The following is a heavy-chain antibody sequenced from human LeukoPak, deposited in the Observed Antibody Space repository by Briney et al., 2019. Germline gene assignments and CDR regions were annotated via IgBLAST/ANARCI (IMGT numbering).Heavy chain of an antibody. CDR2: INHSGST. CDR3: ARDGGIAARPSRPSGYYYGMDV. Sequence: MSSETLSLTCAVYGVSFSGYYWSWIRQPPGKGLEWIGEINHSGSTNYNPSLKSRVTISVDTSKNQFSLKLSSVTAADTAVYYCARDGGIAARPSRPSGYYYGMDVWGQGTTVTVSS. V-gene: IGHV4-34*09. CDR1: GVSFSGYY. D-gene: IGHD6-6*01. J-gene: IGHJ6*02.